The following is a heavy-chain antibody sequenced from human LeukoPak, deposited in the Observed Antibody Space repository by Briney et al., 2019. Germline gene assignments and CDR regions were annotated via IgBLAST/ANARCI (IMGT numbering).Heavy chain of an antibody. J-gene: IGHJ4*02. CDR2: IKSNSAGGTT. V-gene: IGHV3-15*01. CDR1: GFSFSAAW. D-gene: IGHD4-17*01. CDR3: ATEYYGAYNY. Sequence: GGSLRLSCAASGFSFSAAWMSWVRQAPGQGLEWVGRIKSNSAGGTTDYAAPVKGRFTISRDDSKNTLYLQMNSLKTEDTAVYFCATEYYGAYNYWGQGTLVTVSS.